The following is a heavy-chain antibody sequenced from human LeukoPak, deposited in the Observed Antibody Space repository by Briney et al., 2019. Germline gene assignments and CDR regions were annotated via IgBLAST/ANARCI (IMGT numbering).Heavy chain of an antibody. V-gene: IGHV4-4*07. J-gene: IGHJ5*02. Sequence: SETLSLTCTVSGGSISSYDWSWIRQPAGKGLEWIGRTYTSGSTNYNPSLKSRVTMSVDMSKNQFSLKLSSMIAADTAVYYCAARGGTPGWFDPWGQGTLVTVSS. CDR2: TYTSGST. CDR1: GGSISSYD. D-gene: IGHD1-26*01. CDR3: AARGGTPGWFDP.